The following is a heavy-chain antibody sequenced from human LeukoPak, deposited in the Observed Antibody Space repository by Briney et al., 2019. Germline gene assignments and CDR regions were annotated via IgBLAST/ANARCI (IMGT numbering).Heavy chain of an antibody. CDR2: ISSSGSTI. V-gene: IGHV3-11*01. CDR3: ARDTDYGDYADFDY. D-gene: IGHD4-17*01. Sequence: SGGSLRLSCAASGFTFSDYYMSWIRQAPGKGLEWVSYISSSGSTIYYADSVKGRFTISRDNAKNSLYLQMNSLRAEDTAVYYCARDTDYGDYADFDYWGQGTLVTVSS. J-gene: IGHJ4*02. CDR1: GFTFSDYY.